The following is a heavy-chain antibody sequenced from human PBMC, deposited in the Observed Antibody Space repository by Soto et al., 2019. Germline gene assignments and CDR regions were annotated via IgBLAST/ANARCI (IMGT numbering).Heavy chain of an antibody. J-gene: IGHJ6*02. Sequence: SGTPSLTRPFSCAPVRSSRYYWGWVRQPPGKGLEWIGSIYYSGSTYYNPSLKSRVTISVDTSKNQFSLKLSSVTAADTAVYYCARLNAGTTYYYYGMDVWGQGTKVTVSS. CDR1: CAPVRSSRYY. CDR3: ARLNAGTTYYYYGMDV. V-gene: IGHV4-39*01. D-gene: IGHD1-7*01. CDR2: IYYSGST.